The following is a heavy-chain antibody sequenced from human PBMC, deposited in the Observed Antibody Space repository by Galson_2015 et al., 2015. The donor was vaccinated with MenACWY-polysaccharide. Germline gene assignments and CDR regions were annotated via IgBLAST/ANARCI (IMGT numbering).Heavy chain of an antibody. CDR2: IQNVGSPK. V-gene: IGHV3-33*05. Sequence: SLRLSCAASGLTFRSSGMHWVRQAPGKGLEWVALIQNVGSPKAYADSVKGRFTISRDNSKNTLYLEMNSLRAEDTAVYYCARESSRIVFHAFDFWGKGTMVTVSS. J-gene: IGHJ3*01. D-gene: IGHD6-19*01. CDR1: GLTFRSSG. CDR3: ARESSRIVFHAFDF.